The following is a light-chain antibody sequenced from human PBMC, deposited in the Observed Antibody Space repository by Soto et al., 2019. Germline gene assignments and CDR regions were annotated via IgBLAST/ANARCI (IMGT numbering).Light chain of an antibody. J-gene: IGLJ1*01. Sequence: QSVVTPPPPVSGSPGQAVTISCTGTSNDICGYNRVSWYQPSSCTAPKVLIYEVTNRPSGVPDRFSESNSGNTAYLTISGLQAEDEADYYCNSYTRSVTYVFGTGTKVTVL. CDR1: SNDICGYNR. CDR3: NSYTRSVTYV. CDR2: EVT. V-gene: IGLV2-18*02.